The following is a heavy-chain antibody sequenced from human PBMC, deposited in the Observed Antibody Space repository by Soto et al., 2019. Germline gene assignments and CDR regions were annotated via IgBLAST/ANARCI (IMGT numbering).Heavy chain of an antibody. CDR3: ARDAYISGSYSP. D-gene: IGHD1-26*01. V-gene: IGHV4-34*01. Sequence: SETLSLTCAVYGGSFSGYYWSWIRQPPWKGLEWIGEINHSGSTNYNPSLKSRVTISVDTSKNQFSLKLSSVTAADTAVYYCARDAYISGSYSPWGQGTTVTV. CDR2: INHSGST. CDR1: GGSFSGYY. J-gene: IGHJ6*02.